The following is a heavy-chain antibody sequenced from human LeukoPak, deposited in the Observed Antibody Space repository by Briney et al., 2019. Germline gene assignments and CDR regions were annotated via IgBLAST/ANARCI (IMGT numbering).Heavy chain of an antibody. D-gene: IGHD4-17*01. CDR1: GYQFISYT. Sequence: GASVKVSCKASGYQFISYTMSWVRQAPGQGLEWMGWINPNSGGTNYAQKFQGRVTMTRDTSISTAYMELSRLRSDDTAVYYCARDMTTVTDAFDIWGQGTMVTVSS. J-gene: IGHJ3*02. V-gene: IGHV1-2*02. CDR2: INPNSGGT. CDR3: ARDMTTVTDAFDI.